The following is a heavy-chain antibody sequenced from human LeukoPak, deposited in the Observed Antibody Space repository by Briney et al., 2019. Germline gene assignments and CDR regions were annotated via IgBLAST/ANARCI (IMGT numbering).Heavy chain of an antibody. CDR1: GGSISSSSYY. V-gene: IGHV4-39*07. D-gene: IGHD3-9*01. J-gene: IGHJ4*02. CDR2: INHSGST. CDR3: ASQDYDILTGHDY. Sequence: SETLSLTCTVSGGSISSSSYYWGWIRQPPGKGLEWIGEINHSGSTNYNPSLKSRVTISVDTSKNQFSLKLSSVTAADTAVYYCASQDYDILTGHDYWGQGTLVTVSS.